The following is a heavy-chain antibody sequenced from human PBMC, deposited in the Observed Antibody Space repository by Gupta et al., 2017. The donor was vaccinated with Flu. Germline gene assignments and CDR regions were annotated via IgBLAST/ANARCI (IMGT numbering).Heavy chain of an antibody. CDR2: SKSETDGGTT. D-gene: IGHD7-27*01. Sequence: EVQLVESGGGLVQPGGSLRLSCAASGFSFTNAWMTWVSQAPGKGLEWVGRSKSETDGGTTTYAAPVKGRFTISRDDSRNTLYLQMNALITEDTAVYYCATYPLSGEQYFDFWGQGTLVTVSS. J-gene: IGHJ4*02. CDR3: ATYPLSGEQYFDF. V-gene: IGHV3-15*01. CDR1: GFSFTNAW.